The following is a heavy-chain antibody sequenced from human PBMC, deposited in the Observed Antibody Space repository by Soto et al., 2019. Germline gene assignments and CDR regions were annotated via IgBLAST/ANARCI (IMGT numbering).Heavy chain of an antibody. D-gene: IGHD1-26*01. CDR1: GGSISSGGYY. CDR3: ARAIEWATVFDY. J-gene: IGHJ4*02. CDR2: IYYSGST. Sequence: QVQLQESGPGLMKPSQTLSLTCTVSGGSISSGGYYWSWIRQHPGKGLEWIGYIYYSGSTYYNPSLKSRVTISVDTSKNQFSLKLSSVTAADTAVYYCARAIEWATVFDYWGQGTLVTVSS. V-gene: IGHV4-31*03.